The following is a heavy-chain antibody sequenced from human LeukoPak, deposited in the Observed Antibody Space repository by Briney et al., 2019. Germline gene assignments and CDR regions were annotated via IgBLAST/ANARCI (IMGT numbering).Heavy chain of an antibody. J-gene: IGHJ4*02. CDR3: ARDDSSGWYGIDY. V-gene: IGHV3-7*03. CDR1: GFILSNHW. Sequence: GGSLRLSCAASGFILSNHWMTWVRQAPGKGPEWVANMNKDGSEKYYVDSVKGRFTISRDNAKNSLYLQMNSLRAEDTAVYYCARDDSSGWYGIDYWGQGTLVTVSS. D-gene: IGHD6-19*01. CDR2: MNKDGSEK.